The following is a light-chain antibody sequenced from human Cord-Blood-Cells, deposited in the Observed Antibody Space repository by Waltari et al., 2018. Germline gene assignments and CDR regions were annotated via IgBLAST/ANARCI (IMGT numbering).Light chain of an antibody. CDR2: DAS. CDR3: QQRSNWLFT. Sequence: IVLPQSPATLSLSPGERAPPSCRASQSVSSYLAWYQQKPGQAPRLLIYDASTRATGIPARFSGSGSGTDFTLTISSLEPEDFAVYYCQQRSNWLFTFGPGTKVDIK. J-gene: IGKJ3*01. V-gene: IGKV3-11*01. CDR1: QSVSSY.